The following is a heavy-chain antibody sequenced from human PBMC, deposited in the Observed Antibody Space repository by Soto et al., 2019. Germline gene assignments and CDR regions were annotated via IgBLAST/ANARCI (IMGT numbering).Heavy chain of an antibody. CDR3: ATAYGSGSYNWFDP. J-gene: IGHJ5*02. V-gene: IGHV1-24*01. Sequence: GASVKVSCKVSGYTLTVLSMHWVRQAPGKGLEWMGGFDPEDGETIYAQKFQGRVTMTEDTSTDTAYMELSSLRSEDTAVYYCATAYGSGSYNWFDPWGQGTLVTVSS. D-gene: IGHD3-10*01. CDR2: FDPEDGET. CDR1: GYTLTVLS.